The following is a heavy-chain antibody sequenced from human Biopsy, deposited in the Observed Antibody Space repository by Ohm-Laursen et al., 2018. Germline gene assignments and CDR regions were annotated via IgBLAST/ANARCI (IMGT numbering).Heavy chain of an antibody. J-gene: IGHJ4*02. Sequence: GTLSLTCTLSGYSIIPSGPVNWSWIRQPPGQGLQYIGFIYSGGNTNYNPSLRNRVTMSVDTSKNQFSLRLNSVTAADTAVYYCARGMRTTGWPYFDYWGQGILVTVSS. D-gene: IGHD2/OR15-2a*01. CDR2: IYSGGNT. V-gene: IGHV4-61*01. CDR1: GYSIIPSGPVN. CDR3: ARGMRTTGWPYFDY.